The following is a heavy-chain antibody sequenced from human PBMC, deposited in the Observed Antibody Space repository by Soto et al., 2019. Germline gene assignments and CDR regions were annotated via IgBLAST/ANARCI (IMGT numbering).Heavy chain of an antibody. J-gene: IGHJ4*02. V-gene: IGHV3-23*01. CDR1: GFTFSSYA. D-gene: IGHD6-13*01. Sequence: EVQLLESGGGLVQPGGSLRLSCAVSGFTFSSYAMSWVRQAPGKGLEWVSAISGGGGSTYYADSVRGRFSISKDKSRNTLDLQMDNLRVEDTAIYRCAKDVRYSSSWYSLDSWGQGTLVIVSS. CDR3: AKDVRYSSSWYSLDS. CDR2: ISGGGGST.